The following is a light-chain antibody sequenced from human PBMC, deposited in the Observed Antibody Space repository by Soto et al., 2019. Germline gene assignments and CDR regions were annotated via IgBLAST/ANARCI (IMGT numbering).Light chain of an antibody. CDR1: QDISNF. V-gene: IGKV1-33*01. CDR2: GAS. CDR3: QQYDVLPPA. J-gene: IGKJ3*01. Sequence: DIQMTQSPSSLSASVGDRVTITCQASQDISNFLNWYQQKPGKAPKLLIHGASNLEKEVPSRFSGSGSGTDFTFTISSLQPEDIASYYCQQYDVLPPAFGPGTKVDVK.